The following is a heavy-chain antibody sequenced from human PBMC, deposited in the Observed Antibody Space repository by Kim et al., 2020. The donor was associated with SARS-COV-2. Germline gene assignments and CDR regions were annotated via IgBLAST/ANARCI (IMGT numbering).Heavy chain of an antibody. CDR2: IYHSGST. CDR1: GGSISSSNW. Sequence: SETLSLTCAVSGGSISSSNWWSWVRQPPGKGLEWIGEIYHSGSTNYNPSLKSRVTISVDKSKNQFSLKLSSVTAADTAVYYCARVPAIAVAGNFDYWGQGTLVTVSS. V-gene: IGHV4-4*02. CDR3: ARVPAIAVAGNFDY. J-gene: IGHJ4*02. D-gene: IGHD6-19*01.